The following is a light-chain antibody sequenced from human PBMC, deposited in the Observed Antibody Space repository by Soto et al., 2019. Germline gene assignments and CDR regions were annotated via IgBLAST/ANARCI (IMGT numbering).Light chain of an antibody. CDR1: QTINAY. V-gene: IGKV1-39*01. CDR3: HQTYSVLLT. Sequence: DIQMTQSPSSLSASVGDRVTITCRASQTINAYLNWYQQKPGRAPDVLIYSASTRRSGVPSRFSGSGSGTDFTITITSLQPEDVETYYCHQTYSVLLTFGGGNRV. CDR2: SAS. J-gene: IGKJ4*01.